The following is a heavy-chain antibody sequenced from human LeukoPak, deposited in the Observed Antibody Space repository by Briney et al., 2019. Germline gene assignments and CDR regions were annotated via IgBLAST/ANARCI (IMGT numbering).Heavy chain of an antibody. CDR3: ARGLGGVNWFDP. J-gene: IGHJ5*02. Sequence: ASVRVSCKASGYTFTSYDINWVRQATGQGLEWMGWMNPNSGNTGYAQKFQGRVTMTRNTSISTAYMELSSLRSEDTAVYYCARGLGGVNWFDPWGQGTLVTVSS. CDR1: GYTFTSYD. D-gene: IGHD3-16*01. CDR2: MNPNSGNT. V-gene: IGHV1-8*01.